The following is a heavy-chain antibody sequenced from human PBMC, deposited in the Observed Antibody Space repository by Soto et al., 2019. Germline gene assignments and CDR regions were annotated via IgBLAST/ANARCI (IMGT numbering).Heavy chain of an antibody. D-gene: IGHD3-10*01. CDR2: INPKFGDT. Sequence: QVPLVQSGAEMKEPGDSVRVSCEASGYTFTSYYIHWVRQAPGQGLEWMGWINPKFGDTTYAQDFQGRVSMTRDMSISTVYMELSMLTSDDTAIYYCARNMDYYYGPGSGNGHGFWGQGTTVTVFS. J-gene: IGHJ6*02. CDR3: ARNMDYYYGPGSGNGHGF. V-gene: IGHV1-2*02. CDR1: GYTFTSYY.